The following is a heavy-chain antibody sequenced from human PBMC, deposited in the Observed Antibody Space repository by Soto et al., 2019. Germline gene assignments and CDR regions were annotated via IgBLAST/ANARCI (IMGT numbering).Heavy chain of an antibody. CDR3: KIVRVAGSALEH. V-gene: IGHV3-30*02. J-gene: IGHJ4*02. CDR2: MSYDGSDT. Sequence: QPGGSLRLSCVGSVFIFSNNCMHLVRQTPGKGLECVSFMSYDGSDTFYADSVKGRFTISRDNSKNTLFLHMSNLRAEDTAMYYCKIVRVAGSALEHWGQGTLVTVSS. CDR1: VFIFSNNC. D-gene: IGHD6-6*01.